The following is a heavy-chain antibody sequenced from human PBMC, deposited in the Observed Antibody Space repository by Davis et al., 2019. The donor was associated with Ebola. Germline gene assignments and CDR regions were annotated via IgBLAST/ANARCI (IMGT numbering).Heavy chain of an antibody. J-gene: IGHJ3*01. D-gene: IGHD2/OR15-2a*01. Sequence: ESLKTPFSAFGVFFSTYVISRVRQAPGKGLGSVWNYGTSADTYYADSVKGRFTISRDNSKNTLYLQMNGLRVEDTAIYYCAKDNRNIWSEVWGQGTMVTVSS. V-gene: IGHV3-23*01. CDR1: GVFFSTYV. CDR3: AKDNRNIWSEV. CDR2: YGTSADT.